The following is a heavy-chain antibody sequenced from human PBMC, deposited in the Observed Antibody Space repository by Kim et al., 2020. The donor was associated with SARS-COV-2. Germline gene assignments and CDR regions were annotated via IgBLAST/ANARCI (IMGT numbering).Heavy chain of an antibody. CDR1: GGSISSSSYY. V-gene: IGHV4-39*01. Sequence: GSLSLTCTVSGGSISSSSYYWGWIRQPPGKGLEWIGSIYYSGSTYYNPSLKSRVTISVDTSKNQFSLKLSSVTAADTAVYYCARHRNYYDSSGYRYFAYWGQGTLVTVSS. D-gene: IGHD3-22*01. CDR3: ARHRNYYDSSGYRYFAY. CDR2: IYYSGST. J-gene: IGHJ4*02.